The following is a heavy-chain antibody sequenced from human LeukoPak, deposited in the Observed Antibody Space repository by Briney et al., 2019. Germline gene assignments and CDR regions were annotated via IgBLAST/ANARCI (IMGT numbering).Heavy chain of an antibody. CDR3: ARDQLPGTGDY. Sequence: GGSLRLSCAASGFTVSSNYMNWVRQAPGKGLEWVSIIYAGGSTYYADSVKGRFTISSDNSKNTLYLQMNSLRAEDTAVYYCARDQLPGTGDYWGQGTLVTVS. V-gene: IGHV3-66*02. CDR1: GFTVSSNY. CDR2: IYAGGST. J-gene: IGHJ4*02. D-gene: IGHD3-10*01.